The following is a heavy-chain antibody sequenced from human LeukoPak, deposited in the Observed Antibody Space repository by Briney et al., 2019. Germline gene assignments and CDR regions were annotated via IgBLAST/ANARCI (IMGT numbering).Heavy chain of an antibody. CDR3: ARDIATGRYQLPLDY. Sequence: ASEKVSCKPSRYTFNSYGIIGVRQAPRQAREGMGWLSAFNGNTNYAQKLQGRVTITRDTSTTTAYMERRSLRSDDTAVYYCARDIATGRYQLPLDYGGQGTLVTVSS. J-gene: IGHJ4*02. D-gene: IGHD2-2*01. CDR2: LSAFNGNT. CDR1: RYTFNSYG. V-gene: IGHV1-18*01.